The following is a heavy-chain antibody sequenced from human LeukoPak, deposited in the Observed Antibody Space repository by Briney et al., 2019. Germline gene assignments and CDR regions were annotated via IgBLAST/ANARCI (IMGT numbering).Heavy chain of an antibody. Sequence: SVKVSCKASGGTFSSYAISWVRQAPGQGLEWMGRIIPILGIANYAQKFQGRVTITADKSTSTAYMELSSLRSEDTAVYYCARDSPGLWFGDYSRYYYYGMDVWGQGTTVTVSS. J-gene: IGHJ6*02. D-gene: IGHD3-10*01. CDR1: GGTFSSYA. V-gene: IGHV1-69*04. CDR2: IIPILGIA. CDR3: ARDSPGLWFGDYSRYYYYGMDV.